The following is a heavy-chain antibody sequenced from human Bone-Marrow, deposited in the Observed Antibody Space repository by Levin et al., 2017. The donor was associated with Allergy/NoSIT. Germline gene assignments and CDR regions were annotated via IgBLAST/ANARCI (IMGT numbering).Heavy chain of an antibody. D-gene: IGHD6-13*01. Sequence: GESLKISCAASGFTFSNAWMSWVRQAPGKGLEWVGRIKSKTDGGTTDYAAPVKGRFTISRDDSKNTLYLQMNSLKTEDTAVYYCTTGYSSSDAFDIWGQGTMVTVSS. CDR2: IKSKTDGGTT. V-gene: IGHV3-15*01. J-gene: IGHJ3*02. CDR3: TTGYSSSDAFDI. CDR1: GFTFSNAW.